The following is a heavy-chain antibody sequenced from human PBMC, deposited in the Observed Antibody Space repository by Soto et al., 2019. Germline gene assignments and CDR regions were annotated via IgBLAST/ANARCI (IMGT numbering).Heavy chain of an antibody. CDR3: ARGSYGSGSTRYYYGMDV. CDR1: GFTFSSYA. CDR2: ISYDGSNK. Sequence: SLRLSCAASGFTFSSYAMHWVRQAPGKGLEWVAVISYDGSNKYYADSVKGRFTISRDNSKNTLYLQMNSLRAEDTAVYYCARGSYGSGSTRYYYGMDVWGQGTTVTVSS. J-gene: IGHJ6*02. D-gene: IGHD3-10*01. V-gene: IGHV3-30-3*01.